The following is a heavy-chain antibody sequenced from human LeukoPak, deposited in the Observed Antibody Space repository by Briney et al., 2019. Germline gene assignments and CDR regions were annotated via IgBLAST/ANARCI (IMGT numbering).Heavy chain of an antibody. CDR2: INPSGGST. D-gene: IGHD2-2*02. CDR1: GYTFTSYY. Sequence: AASVTVSCKASGYTFTSYYIHWVRQAPGQGLEWMGIINPSGGSTTYAQKFQGRVAMTRDTSTSTAYMELSSLRSEDTAVYYCARHYCSSTSCYNPHWFDPWGQGTLVTVSS. J-gene: IGHJ5*02. V-gene: IGHV1-46*01. CDR3: ARHYCSSTSCYNPHWFDP.